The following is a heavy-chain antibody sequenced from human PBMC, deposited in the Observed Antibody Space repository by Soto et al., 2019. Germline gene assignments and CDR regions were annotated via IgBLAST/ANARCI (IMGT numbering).Heavy chain of an antibody. D-gene: IGHD2-2*01. CDR3: AKGILVEVPGTRAFDI. CDR2: VGRGDST. V-gene: IGHV3-23*01. CDR1: GFSLSTYA. J-gene: IGHJ3*02. Sequence: EVQLLESGGGLVQPGGSLRLSCAACGFSLSTYAMRWVRQAPGKGMEWVSTVGRGDSTFYADSVRGRFTISRDNSNNALFLQMNSLRADDTALYYCAKGILVEVPGTRAFDIWGQGTMFIVSS.